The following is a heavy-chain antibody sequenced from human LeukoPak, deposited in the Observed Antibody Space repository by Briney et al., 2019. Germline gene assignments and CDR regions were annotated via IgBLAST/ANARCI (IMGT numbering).Heavy chain of an antibody. J-gene: IGHJ6*02. CDR2: INHSGST. CDR3: ARGGRDDYVWGSYRYTPGYYGMDV. D-gene: IGHD3-16*02. V-gene: IGHV4-34*01. CDR1: GGSFSGYY. Sequence: SETLSLTCAVYGGSFSGYYWSWVRQPPGKGLEWIGEINHSGSTNYNPSLKSRVTISVDTSKNQFSLKLSSVTAADTAVYYCARGGRDDYVWGSYRYTPGYYGMDVWGQGTTVTVSS.